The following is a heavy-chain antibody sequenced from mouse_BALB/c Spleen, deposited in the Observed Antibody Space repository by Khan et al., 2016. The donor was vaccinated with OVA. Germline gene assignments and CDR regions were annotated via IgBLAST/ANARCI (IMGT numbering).Heavy chain of an antibody. J-gene: IGHJ4*01. V-gene: IGHV3-2*02. CDR2: ISSSGST. CDR1: GYSITSDYA. Sequence: EVQLQESGPGLVKPSQSLSLTCTVTGYSITSDYAWNWIRQFPGNKLEWMGYISSSGSTNYNPALKSRISITPDTSKNQFFLQLNSVTTEDTATYYCARDGSRYNYAMDYWGQGTSVTVSS. D-gene: IGHD2-3*01. CDR3: ARDGSRYNYAMDY.